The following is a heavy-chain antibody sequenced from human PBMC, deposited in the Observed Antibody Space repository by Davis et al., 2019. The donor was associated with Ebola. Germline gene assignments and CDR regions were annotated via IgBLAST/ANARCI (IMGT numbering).Heavy chain of an antibody. Sequence: MPSETLSLTCAVSGDSISSSNWWSWVRQPPGKGLEWIGEISQSGSTNYNPSLKSRVTISVDKSKNQFSLKLSSVTAADTAVYYCARHALGYGFGFDYWGQGTLVTVSS. D-gene: IGHD3-16*01. CDR3: ARHALGYGFGFDY. CDR1: GDSISSSNW. V-gene: IGHV4-4*02. J-gene: IGHJ4*02. CDR2: ISQSGST.